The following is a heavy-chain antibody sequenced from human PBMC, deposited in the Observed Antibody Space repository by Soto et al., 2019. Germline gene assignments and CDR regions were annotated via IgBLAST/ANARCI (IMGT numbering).Heavy chain of an antibody. CDR3: ARGSRGYCSSTSCLTNWFDP. D-gene: IGHD2-2*01. J-gene: IGHJ5*02. Sequence: LRLSCAASGFTFSSYSMNWVRQAPGKGLEWVSYISSSSSTIYYADSVKGRFTISRDNAKNSLYLQMNSLRAEDTAVYYCARGSRGYCSSTSCLTNWFDPWGQGTLVTVSS. CDR1: GFTFSSYS. V-gene: IGHV3-48*01. CDR2: ISSSSSTI.